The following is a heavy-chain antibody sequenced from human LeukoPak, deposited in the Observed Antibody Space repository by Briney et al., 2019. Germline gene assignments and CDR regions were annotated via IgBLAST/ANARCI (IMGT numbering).Heavy chain of an antibody. Sequence: PGGSLRLSCAASGFSFRSCWMYWVREAPGKELVWVSRINGARSTTSYADSVRGRFTSSRDNAKSTLYLQMNRLRADDSAVYCCASLVGGYYPPVEAFDVWGQGTMVTV. CDR1: GFSFRSCW. D-gene: IGHD3-22*01. J-gene: IGHJ3*01. CDR2: INGARSTT. V-gene: IGHV3-74*01. CDR3: ASLVGGYYPPVEAFDV.